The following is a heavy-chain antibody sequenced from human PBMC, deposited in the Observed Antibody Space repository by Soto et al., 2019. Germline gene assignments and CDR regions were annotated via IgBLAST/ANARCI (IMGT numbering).Heavy chain of an antibody. CDR1: GFTFSSYG. D-gene: IGHD4-4*01. V-gene: IGHV3-33*01. CDR3: ATTLQGDYYGRDV. J-gene: IGHJ6*02. CDR2: IWYDGSNK. Sequence: GGSLRLSCAASGFTFSSYGMHWVRQAPGKGLEWVAVIWYDGSNKYYADSVKGRFTISRDNSKNTLYLQMNSLRAEYTPVFYCATTLQGDYYGRDVWSQETTGSVSS.